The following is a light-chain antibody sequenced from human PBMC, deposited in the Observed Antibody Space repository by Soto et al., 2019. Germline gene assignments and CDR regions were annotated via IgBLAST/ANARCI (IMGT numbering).Light chain of an antibody. CDR2: SNH. CDR3: AAWDGSLNGPV. V-gene: IGLV1-44*01. CDR1: SSNIGSNT. Sequence: QSVLTQPPSASGTPGQRVTISCSGSSSNIGSNTVTWYQQLPGTAPKLLIYSNHQRPSGVPDRFSGSKSGTSASLAISGLQSEDEADYYCAAWDGSLNGPVFGGGTKLTV. J-gene: IGLJ3*02.